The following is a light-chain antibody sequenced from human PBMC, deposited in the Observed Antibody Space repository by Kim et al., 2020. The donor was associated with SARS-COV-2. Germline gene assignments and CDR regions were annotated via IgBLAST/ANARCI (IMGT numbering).Light chain of an antibody. CDR1: QDIYNY. CDR2: DAS. Sequence: ASVGDRVTITCQASQDIYNYLNWYQKKQGKAPKLLIYDASNLEAGVPSRFSGSGSGTDFTFTISSLQTEDLATYYCQQYGNLPFTFGPGTKVDIK. J-gene: IGKJ3*01. CDR3: QQYGNLPFT. V-gene: IGKV1-33*01.